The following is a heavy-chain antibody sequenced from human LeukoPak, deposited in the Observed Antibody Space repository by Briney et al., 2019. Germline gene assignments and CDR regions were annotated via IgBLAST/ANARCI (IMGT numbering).Heavy chain of an antibody. CDR2: IYHSGST. CDR3: ARAPGSYDAFDI. D-gene: IGHD2-2*01. V-gene: IGHV4-59*01. CDR1: AGSISGYY. J-gene: IGHJ3*02. Sequence: SETLSLTCTVSAGSISGYYWSWIRQPPGKGLVWIGYIYHSGSTNYNPSLKSRVSMSVDTSKNQFSLKLSSVTAADTAVYYCARAPGSYDAFDIWGQGTMVTVSS.